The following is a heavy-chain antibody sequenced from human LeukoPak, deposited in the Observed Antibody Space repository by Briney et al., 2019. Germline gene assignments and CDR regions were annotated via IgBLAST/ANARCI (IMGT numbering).Heavy chain of an antibody. CDR2: ISWNSGSI. Sequence: QPGGSLRLSCAASGFTLDDYAMHWVRQAPGKGLEWVSGISWNSGSIGYADSVKGRFTTSRDNAKNSLYLQMNSLRAEDTALYYCAKGGVGWFDPWGQGTLVTVSS. CDR1: GFTLDDYA. CDR3: AKGGVGWFDP. J-gene: IGHJ5*02. V-gene: IGHV3-9*01. D-gene: IGHD3-16*01.